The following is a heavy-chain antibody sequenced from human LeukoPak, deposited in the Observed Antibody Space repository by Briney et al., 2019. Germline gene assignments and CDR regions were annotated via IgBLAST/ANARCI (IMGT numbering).Heavy chain of an antibody. J-gene: IGHJ4*02. CDR3: AKGGQRLRSRFHYFDY. Sequence: PGRSLRLSCAASGFTFDDYAMHWVRQAPGKGLEWVSGISWNSGSIGYADSVKGRFTISRDNAKNSLYLQMNSLRAEDTALYYCAKGGQRLRSRFHYFDYWGQGTLVTVSS. D-gene: IGHD6-25*01. CDR2: ISWNSGSI. V-gene: IGHV3-9*01. CDR1: GFTFDDYA.